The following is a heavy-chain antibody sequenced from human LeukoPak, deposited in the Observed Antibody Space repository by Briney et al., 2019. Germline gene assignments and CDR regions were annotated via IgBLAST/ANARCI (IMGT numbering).Heavy chain of an antibody. CDR2: ISSSSSYI. Sequence: PGGSLRLSCAASGFTFSSYSMNWVRQAPGKGLEWVSSISSSSSYIYYADSVKGRFTISRDNAKNSLYLQMSSLRAEDTAVYYCARAGKTGADYWGQGTLVTVSS. D-gene: IGHD3-9*01. J-gene: IGHJ4*02. CDR1: GFTFSSYS. CDR3: ARAGKTGADY. V-gene: IGHV3-21*01.